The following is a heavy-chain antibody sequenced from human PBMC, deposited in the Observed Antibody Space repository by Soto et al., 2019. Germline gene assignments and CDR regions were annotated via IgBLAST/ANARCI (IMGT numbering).Heavy chain of an antibody. V-gene: IGHV4-61*01. CDR3: ARGYCSSTSCYFFHWFDP. CDR2: IYYSGST. Sequence: SETLSLTCNISGGSVSSGSYCWSWIRKPPGKGLEWIGYIYYSGSTNYNPSLKSRVTISVDTSKNQFSLKLSSVTAADTAVYYCARGYCSSTSCYFFHWFDPWGQGTLVTVSS. CDR1: GGSVSSGSYC. D-gene: IGHD2-2*01. J-gene: IGHJ5*02.